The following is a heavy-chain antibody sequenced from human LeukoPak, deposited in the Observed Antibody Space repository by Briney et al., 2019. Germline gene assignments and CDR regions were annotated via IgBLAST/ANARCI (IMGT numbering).Heavy chain of an antibody. D-gene: IGHD5-12*01. CDR3: ARGGIVAKNDAFDI. Sequence: GGSLRLSCAASGFTFSSYDMNWVRQAPGKGLEWVSSISSSSSYIYYADSVKGRFTISRDNAKNSLYLQMNSLRAEDTAVYYCARGGIVAKNDAFDIWGQGTMVTVSS. J-gene: IGHJ3*02. V-gene: IGHV3-21*01. CDR2: ISSSSSYI. CDR1: GFTFSSYD.